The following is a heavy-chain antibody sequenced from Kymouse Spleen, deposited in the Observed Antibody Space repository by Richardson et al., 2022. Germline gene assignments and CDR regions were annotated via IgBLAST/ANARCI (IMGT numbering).Heavy chain of an antibody. V-gene: IGHV3-15*01. CDR2: IKSKTDGGTT. D-gene: IGHD3-10*01. CDR1: GFTFSNAW. Sequence: EVQLVESGGGLVKPGGSLRLSCAASGFTFSNAWMSWVRQAPGKGLEWVGRIKSKTDGGTTDYAAPVKGRFTISRDDSKNTLYLQMNSLKTEDTAVYYCTTDYYGSGSYYGVDYWGQGTLVTVSS. J-gene: IGHJ4*02. CDR3: TTDYYGSGSYYGVDY.